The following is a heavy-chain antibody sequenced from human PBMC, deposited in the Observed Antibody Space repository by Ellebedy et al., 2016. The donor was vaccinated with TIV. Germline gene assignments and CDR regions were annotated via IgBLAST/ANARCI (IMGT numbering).Heavy chain of an antibody. CDR2: ISYDGSNK. Sequence: GESLKISXVASGFTFSSYGMHWVRQAPGKGLEWVAVISYDGSNKYYADSVKGRFTISRDNSKNTLYLQMNSLRAEDTAVYYCARDQGYWGQGTLVTVSS. J-gene: IGHJ4*02. V-gene: IGHV3-30*19. CDR3: ARDQGY. CDR1: GFTFSSYG.